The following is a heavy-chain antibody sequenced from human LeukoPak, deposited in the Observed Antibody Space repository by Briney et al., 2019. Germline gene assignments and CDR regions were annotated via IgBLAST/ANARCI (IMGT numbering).Heavy chain of an antibody. V-gene: IGHV1-2*02. Sequence: GASVKVSCKASGYTFTGYYMHWVRQAPGQGLEWMGWINPNSGGTNYAQKFQGRVTMTRDRSISTAYMELSRLRSDDTAVYYCARVGRSGWYYYGMDVWGQGTTVTVSS. J-gene: IGHJ6*02. CDR2: INPNSGGT. CDR3: ARVGRSGWYYYGMDV. D-gene: IGHD6-19*01. CDR1: GYTFTGYY.